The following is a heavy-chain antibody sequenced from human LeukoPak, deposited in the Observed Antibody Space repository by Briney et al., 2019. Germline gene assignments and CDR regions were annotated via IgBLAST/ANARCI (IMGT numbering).Heavy chain of an antibody. CDR3: ARHPSDQLLLFDY. V-gene: IGHV4-38-2*01. CDR2: IYHSGST. Sequence: SETLSLTCAVSGYSISSGCYWGWIRQPPGKGLEWSGSIYHSGSTYYNPSLKSRVTISVDTSKKQFSLKLSSVTAADTAVYYCARHPSDQLLLFDYWGQGTLVTVSS. J-gene: IGHJ4*02. CDR1: GYSISSGCY. D-gene: IGHD2-2*01.